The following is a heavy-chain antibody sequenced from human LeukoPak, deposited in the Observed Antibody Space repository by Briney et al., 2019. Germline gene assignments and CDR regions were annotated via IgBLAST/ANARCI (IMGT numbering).Heavy chain of an antibody. J-gene: IGHJ4*02. D-gene: IGHD3-22*01. CDR3: ARGYYDNSGRHIYLDY. CDR1: GFTFSSYA. V-gene: IGHV3-30*01. CDR2: ISYDGSNK. Sequence: GGSLRLSCAASGFTFSSYAMHWVRRAPGKGLEWVAVISYDGSNKYYADSVKGRFTISRDNSKNTLYLQMNSLRAEDTAVYYCARGYYDNSGRHIYLDYWGQGTLVTVSS.